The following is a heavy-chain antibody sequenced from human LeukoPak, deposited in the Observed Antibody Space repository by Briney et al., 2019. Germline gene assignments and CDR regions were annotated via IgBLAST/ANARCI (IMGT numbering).Heavy chain of an antibody. CDR2: ISYDGSKK. V-gene: IGHV3-30*04. Sequence: TGGSLRLSCAASGFTFSTYAMHWVRRAPGKGLEWVAAISYDGSKKHYADSVKGRFTISRDNSKNTLYLQMNSLRAEDTAVYYCARESPQLSSFDYWGQGTLVTVSS. CDR1: GFTFSTYA. CDR3: ARESPQLSSFDY. D-gene: IGHD2-2*01. J-gene: IGHJ4*02.